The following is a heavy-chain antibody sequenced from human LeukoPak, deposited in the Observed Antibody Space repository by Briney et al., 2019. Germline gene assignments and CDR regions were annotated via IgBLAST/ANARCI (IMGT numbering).Heavy chain of an antibody. V-gene: IGHV3-74*01. D-gene: IGHD6-6*01. CDR1: GFTFSSYW. CDR2: ISTDGSST. Sequence: GGSLRLSCAASGFTFSSYWMYWVRQAPGKGLVWVSRISTDGSSTSYADSVKGRFTISRDNAKNTLYLQMNSLRAEDTAVYYCARGEYSRTGWFDPWGQGTLVTVSS. J-gene: IGHJ5*02. CDR3: ARGEYSRTGWFDP.